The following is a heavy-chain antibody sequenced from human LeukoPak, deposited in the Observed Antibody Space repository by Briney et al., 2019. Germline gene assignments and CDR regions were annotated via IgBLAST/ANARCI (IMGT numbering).Heavy chain of an antibody. CDR3: VKDDGWVQYAN. J-gene: IGHJ4*02. Sequence: GGSLRLSCTASGFTFSNYDMTWVRQAPGKGLEWVSTISGSGGSTSYADSVKGRFIISRDNSKNTVCLQMNSLSAEDAAVYYCVKDDGWVQYANWGQGTLVTVSS. D-gene: IGHD5-24*01. V-gene: IGHV3-23*01. CDR1: GFTFSNYD. CDR2: ISGSGGST.